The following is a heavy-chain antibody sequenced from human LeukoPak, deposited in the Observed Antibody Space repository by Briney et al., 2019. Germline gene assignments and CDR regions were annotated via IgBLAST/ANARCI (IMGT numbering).Heavy chain of an antibody. CDR1: GDSVSSNIAA. J-gene: IGHJ3*02. V-gene: IGHV6-1*01. Sequence: SQTLSLTCVISGDSVSSNIAAWTWIRQSPSRGLEWLGRTYYRSRWFYEYAVSVKGRITINLDTSKNQLSLEMNSVIPEDTALYYCAKDVTGTGAFDIWGQGTMVTVSS. D-gene: IGHD1-7*01. CDR3: AKDVTGTGAFDI. CDR2: TYYRSRWFY.